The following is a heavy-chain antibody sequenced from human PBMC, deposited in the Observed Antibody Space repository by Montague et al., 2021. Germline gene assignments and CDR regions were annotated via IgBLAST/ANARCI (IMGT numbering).Heavy chain of an antibody. D-gene: IGHD5-24*01. V-gene: IGHV6-1*01. CDR2: TYYRSKWYN. Sequence: CAISGDSVSNNDATWNWIRQSPSRGLEWLGRTYYRSKWYNEYAISVRSRITVNPDTSKNQFSLPLNSVTPEDTAVYYCARGWQKRFDPWGQGTLVTVSS. CDR3: ARGWQKRFDP. CDR1: GDSVSNNDAT. J-gene: IGHJ5*02.